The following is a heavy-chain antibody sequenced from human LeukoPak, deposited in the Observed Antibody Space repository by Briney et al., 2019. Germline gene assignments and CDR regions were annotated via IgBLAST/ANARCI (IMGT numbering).Heavy chain of an antibody. D-gene: IGHD2-21*01. Sequence: GGSLRLSCAASGFTFSSYGMHWVRQAPGRGLEWVAVISYDGSNKYYADSVKGRFTISRDNSKNTLYLQMNSLRAEDTAVYYCARETGGAPGDYWGQGTLVTVSS. CDR3: ARETGGAPGDY. J-gene: IGHJ4*02. CDR1: GFTFSSYG. V-gene: IGHV3-30*19. CDR2: ISYDGSNK.